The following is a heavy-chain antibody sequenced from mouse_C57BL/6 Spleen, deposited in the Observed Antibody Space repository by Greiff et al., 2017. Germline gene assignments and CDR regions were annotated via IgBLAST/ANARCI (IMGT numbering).Heavy chain of an antibody. D-gene: IGHD2-4*01. Sequence: QFQLQQPGAELVKPGASVKLSCKASGYTFTSYWMQWVKQRPGQGLEWIGEIDPSDSYTNYNQKFKGKATLTVDTSSSTAYMQLSSLTSEDSAVYYCARKDYGAMDYWGQGTSVTVSS. J-gene: IGHJ4*01. CDR2: IDPSDSYT. CDR3: ARKDYGAMDY. CDR1: GYTFTSYW. V-gene: IGHV1-50*01.